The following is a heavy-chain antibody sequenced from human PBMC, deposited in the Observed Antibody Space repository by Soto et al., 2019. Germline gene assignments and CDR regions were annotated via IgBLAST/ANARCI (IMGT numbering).Heavy chain of an antibody. V-gene: IGHV1-69*13. Sequence: SVKVSCKASGGTFSSYAISWVRQAPGQGLEWMGGIIPIFGTANYAQKFQGRVTITADESTSTAYMELSSLRSEDTAVYYCVSSGERWLQYYYHYDRMAVWGQGTSVTGSS. CDR3: VSSGERWLQYYYHYDRMAV. D-gene: IGHD4-4*01. CDR1: GGTFSSYA. J-gene: IGHJ6*02. CDR2: IIPIFGTA.